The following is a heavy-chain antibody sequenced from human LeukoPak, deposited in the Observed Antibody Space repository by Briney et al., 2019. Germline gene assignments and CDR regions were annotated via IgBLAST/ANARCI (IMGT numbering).Heavy chain of an antibody. CDR1: GVTFDDYA. Sequence: GRSLRLSCAASGVTFDDYAMHWVRQAPGKGLERVSGISWNSGSIGYADSVKGRFTISRDNAKNSLYLQMNSLRAEDTALYYCAKDGRTRYFDWLDYWGQGTLVTVSS. D-gene: IGHD3-9*01. V-gene: IGHV3-9*01. CDR2: ISWNSGSI. CDR3: AKDGRTRYFDWLDY. J-gene: IGHJ4*02.